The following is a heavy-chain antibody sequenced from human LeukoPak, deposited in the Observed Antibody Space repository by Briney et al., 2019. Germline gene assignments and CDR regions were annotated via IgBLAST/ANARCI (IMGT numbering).Heavy chain of an antibody. Sequence: PGKSLRLSCAASGFTFNNYGMHWVRQAPGKGLEWVANIKQDETEKFYLGSVKGRFTISRDNAKNSLYLQMNSLRAEDTAVYYCASEPTYYDFWSGYYQNYGMDVWGQGTTVTVSS. CDR1: GFTFNNYG. CDR2: IKQDETEK. D-gene: IGHD3-3*01. CDR3: ASEPTYYDFWSGYYQNYGMDV. V-gene: IGHV3-7*01. J-gene: IGHJ6*02.